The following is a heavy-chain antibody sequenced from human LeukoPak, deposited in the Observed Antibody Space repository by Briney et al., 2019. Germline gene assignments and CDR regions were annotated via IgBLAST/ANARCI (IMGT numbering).Heavy chain of an antibody. CDR1: GFTFSSFQ. Sequence: GGSLRLSCVASGFTFSSFQMNWVRQAPGKGLEWVAYISSSGSIMFYADSVKGRFTISRDNAKNSLYLHMNSLRAEDTAVYYCARTPTYYDILTDYPYYFDYWGQGTLVTVSS. D-gene: IGHD3-9*01. J-gene: IGHJ4*02. CDR3: ARTPTYYDILTDYPYYFDY. V-gene: IGHV3-48*03. CDR2: ISSSGSIM.